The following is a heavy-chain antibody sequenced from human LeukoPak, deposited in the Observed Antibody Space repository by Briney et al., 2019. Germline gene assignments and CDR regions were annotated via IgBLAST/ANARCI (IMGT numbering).Heavy chain of an antibody. Sequence: ASVKVSCKASGYTFTSYYMHWVRQAPGQGLEWMAIINPSGGGTGYAQSFQGRVTVTRDMSTSTVYMELSSLRSEDTAVYYCARDYPSAGLFDPWGQGTLVTVSS. V-gene: IGHV1-46*01. D-gene: IGHD2-2*01. J-gene: IGHJ5*02. CDR2: INPSGGGT. CDR3: ARDYPSAGLFDP. CDR1: GYTFTSYY.